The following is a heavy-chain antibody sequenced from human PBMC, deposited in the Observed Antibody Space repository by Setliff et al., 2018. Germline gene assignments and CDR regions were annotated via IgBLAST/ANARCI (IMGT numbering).Heavy chain of an antibody. CDR3: ARDGVFYAMDF. CDR1: RFIFSNYA. CDR2: ISGDGNTV. D-gene: IGHD3-10*01. J-gene: IGHJ6*02. Sequence: PGGSLRLSCAASRFIFSNYAMSWVRQAPGKGLEWLSKISGDGNTVYYADSVRGRFTISRDNAKNSLYLQMNSLRAEDSAVYYCARDGVFYAMDFWGQGTTVTVSS. V-gene: IGHV3-11*04.